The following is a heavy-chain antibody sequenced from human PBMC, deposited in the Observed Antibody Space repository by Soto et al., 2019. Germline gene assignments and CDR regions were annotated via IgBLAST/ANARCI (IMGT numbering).Heavy chain of an antibody. J-gene: IGHJ4*02. CDR1: GFTFNIYA. D-gene: IGHD2-21*02. Sequence: QVQLVESGGGVVQPGRSLRLSCAASGFTFNIYAIHWVRQAPGKGLEWVAVISYEGSNKYYADSVKGRVTISRDNSKNTVDLQSSSLRAEDTAMYYCARTLFRTTVVTPSDSWGQGTLVTVSS. CDR3: ARTLFRTTVVTPSDS. V-gene: IGHV3-30-3*01. CDR2: ISYEGSNK.